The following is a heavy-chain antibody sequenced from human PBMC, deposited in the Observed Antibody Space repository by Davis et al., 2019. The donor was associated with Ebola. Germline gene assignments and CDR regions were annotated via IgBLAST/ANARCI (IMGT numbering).Heavy chain of an antibody. CDR3: ASLYDFWSGRYDY. D-gene: IGHD3-3*01. V-gene: IGHV3-23*01. Sequence: GESLKLSCAASGFTFSNYAMSWVRQAPGKGLEWVSGISGSGATTYYADSVKGRFTISRDNSKNTLYLQMNSLRAEDTAVYYCASLYDFWSGRYDYWGQGTLVTVSS. CDR1: GFTFSNYA. CDR2: ISGSGATT. J-gene: IGHJ4*02.